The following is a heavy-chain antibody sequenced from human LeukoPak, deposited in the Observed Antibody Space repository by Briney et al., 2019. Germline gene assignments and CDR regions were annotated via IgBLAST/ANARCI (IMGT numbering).Heavy chain of an antibody. V-gene: IGHV3-30-3*01. CDR1: GFTFSSYA. CDR3: ARDRGWLTFDY. CDR2: ISYDGSNK. J-gene: IGHJ4*02. D-gene: IGHD5-24*01. Sequence: HAGGSLGLSCAASGFTFSSYAMHWVRQAPGKGLEWVAVISYDGSNKYYADSVKGRFTISRDNSKNTLYLQMNILRGEDTAVYYCARDRGWLTFDYWGQGTLVTVSS.